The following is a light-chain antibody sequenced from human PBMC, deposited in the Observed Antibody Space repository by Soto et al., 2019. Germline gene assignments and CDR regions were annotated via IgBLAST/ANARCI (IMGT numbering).Light chain of an antibody. Sequence: QSVLTQSPSASASLGASVKLTCTLSSAHSSYAIAWHQQQPEKGPRYLMKLNSDGSHSKGDGIPDRFSGSSSGAERYLTISILQSEDEADYYCQTWGTGIQVFGGGTKLTVL. J-gene: IGLJ2*01. V-gene: IGLV4-69*01. CDR3: QTWGTGIQV. CDR2: LNSDGSH. CDR1: SAHSSYA.